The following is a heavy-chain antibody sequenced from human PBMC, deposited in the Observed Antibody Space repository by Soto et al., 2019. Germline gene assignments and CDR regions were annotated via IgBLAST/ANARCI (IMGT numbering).Heavy chain of an antibody. J-gene: IGHJ4*02. CDR1: GFTFSSYS. V-gene: IGHV3-48*04. D-gene: IGHD6-19*01. CDR3: VRRSGSDY. Sequence: GGSLRLSCVAYGFTFSSYSMNWVRQAPGKGLEWISYIGSDSTTIYYADSVKGRFTISRDNAKNSLYLQMNSLRAEDTAVYYCVRRSGSDYWGQGTLVTVSS. CDR2: IGSDSTTI.